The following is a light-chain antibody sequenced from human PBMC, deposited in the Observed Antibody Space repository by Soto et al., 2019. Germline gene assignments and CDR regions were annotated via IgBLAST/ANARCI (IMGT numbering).Light chain of an antibody. CDR2: DVS. J-gene: IGLJ3*02. CDR1: SSDVGTYNF. CDR3: CSYAGSYTRWV. V-gene: IGLV2-11*01. Sequence: QSALTQPRSVSGSPGQSVTVSCTGTSSDVGTYNFVSWYQQYPGKAPKLMIYDVSKRPSGVPDRFSGSKSGNTGSLTISGLQAEDEADYHCCSYAGSYTRWVFGGGTKLTVL.